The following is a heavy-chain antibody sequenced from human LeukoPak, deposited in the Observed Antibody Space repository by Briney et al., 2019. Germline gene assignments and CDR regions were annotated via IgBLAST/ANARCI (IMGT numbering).Heavy chain of an antibody. CDR3: ARVYSSKPLRMDV. V-gene: IGHV4-34*01. CDR1: GGSFSGYY. Sequence: SETLSLTCAVYGGSFSGYYWSWIRQPPGKGLEWIGEINHSGSTNYNPSLKSRVTISVDTSKNQFSLKLSSVTAADTAVYYCARVYSSKPLRMDVWGQGTTVTVSS. J-gene: IGHJ6*02. D-gene: IGHD6-13*01. CDR2: INHSGST.